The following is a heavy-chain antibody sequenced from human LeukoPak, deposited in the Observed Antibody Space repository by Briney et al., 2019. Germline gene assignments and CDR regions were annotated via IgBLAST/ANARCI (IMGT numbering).Heavy chain of an antibody. CDR3: ARYHTGYSSSWYNWYFDL. CDR1: GFTFSSYA. V-gene: IGHV3-23*01. Sequence: GGSLRHSCAASGFTFSSYAMSWVRQAPGRGLERVSAISGSGGSTYYADYVKGRFTISRDNSKNTLYLQMNSLRAEDTAVYSCARYHTGYSSSWYNWYFDLWGRGTLLTVSS. D-gene: IGHD6-13*01. J-gene: IGHJ2*01. CDR2: ISGSGGST.